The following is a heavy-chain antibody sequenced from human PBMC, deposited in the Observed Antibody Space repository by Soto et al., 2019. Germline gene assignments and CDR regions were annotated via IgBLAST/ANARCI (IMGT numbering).Heavy chain of an antibody. CDR1: GGSFSGYY. D-gene: IGHD2-8*02. CDR3: ARDKITGLFDY. V-gene: IGHV4-34*01. Sequence: QVQLQQWGAGLLKPSETLSLTCAVYGGSFSGYYWTWIRQPPGTGLEWIGEINHSGSTNYNPSLQSGVPTSVDTAKNQFSLKLTSVTAVHPAVYYCARDKITGLFDYWGQGTLVTVSS. CDR2: INHSGST. J-gene: IGHJ4*02.